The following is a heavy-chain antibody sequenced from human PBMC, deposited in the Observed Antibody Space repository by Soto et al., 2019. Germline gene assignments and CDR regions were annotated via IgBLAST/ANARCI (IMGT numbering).Heavy chain of an antibody. CDR2: INHSGST. J-gene: IGHJ4*02. CDR1: GGSFSGYY. D-gene: IGHD2-15*01. V-gene: IGHV4-34*01. Sequence: PSETLSLTCAVYGGSFSGYYWSWIRQPPGKGLEWIGEINHSGSTNYNPSLKSRVTISVDTSKNQFSLKLSSVTAADTAVYYCARGYCSGGRCYSGVGSFDYCGQGPLVTVSS. CDR3: ARGYCSGGRCYSGVGSFDY.